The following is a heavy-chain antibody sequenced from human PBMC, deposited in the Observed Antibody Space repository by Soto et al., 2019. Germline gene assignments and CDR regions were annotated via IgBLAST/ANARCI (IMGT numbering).Heavy chain of an antibody. CDR1: GGSFSGYY. V-gene: IGHV4-34*01. CDR2: INHSGST. J-gene: IGHJ4*02. D-gene: IGHD3-16*01. Sequence: SETLSLTCAVYGGSFSGYYWSWIRQPPGKGLEWIGEINHSGSTNYNPSLKSRVTISVDTSKNQFSLKLSSVTAADTAVYYCARRKITFGGVLRHPFDYWGQGTLVTVSS. CDR3: ARRKITFGGVLRHPFDY.